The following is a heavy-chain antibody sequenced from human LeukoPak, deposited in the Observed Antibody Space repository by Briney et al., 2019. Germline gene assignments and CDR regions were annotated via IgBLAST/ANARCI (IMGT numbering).Heavy chain of an antibody. CDR3: ARHGLGGGSGWHTPFDY. CDR1: GDSISSSNW. J-gene: IGHJ4*02. D-gene: IGHD6-19*01. CDR2: IYYSGST. Sequence: SETLSLTCAVSGDSISSSNWWSWVRQPPGKGLEWIGYIYYSGSTNYNPSLKSRVTISVDTSKNQFSLKLSSVTAADTAVYYCARHGLGGGSGWHTPFDYWGQGTLVTVSS. V-gene: IGHV4-4*02.